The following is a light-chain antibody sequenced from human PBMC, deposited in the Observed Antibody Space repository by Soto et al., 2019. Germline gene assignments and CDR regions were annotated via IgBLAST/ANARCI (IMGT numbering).Light chain of an antibody. CDR3: QQYNSYSKT. V-gene: IGKV1-5*01. Sequence: DIQMTQSPSTLSASVGDRVTITGRASQSISSWLAWCQQKTGKPPKLLIYDASSLASGVPSRFRGSGSGTEFTLAFSRLQPDDFSTYYCQQYNSYSKTFGQGTKVDIK. J-gene: IGKJ1*01. CDR1: QSISSW. CDR2: DAS.